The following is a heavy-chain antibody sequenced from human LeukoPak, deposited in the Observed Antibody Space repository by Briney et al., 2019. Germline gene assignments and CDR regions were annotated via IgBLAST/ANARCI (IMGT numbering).Heavy chain of an antibody. D-gene: IGHD3-22*01. V-gene: IGHV3-23*01. CDR2: ISGSGGST. Sequence: PGGSQRLLCIASVYTYSTYAINWAPHAPEKPLECVSSISGSGGSTSYVDSMKGRFTISRDNSKNTLYLQMNSLRVEDTAVYYCAKECGRHYEDRAFDIWGQGTMVTVSS. CDR1: VYTYSTYA. CDR3: AKECGRHYEDRAFDI. J-gene: IGHJ3*02.